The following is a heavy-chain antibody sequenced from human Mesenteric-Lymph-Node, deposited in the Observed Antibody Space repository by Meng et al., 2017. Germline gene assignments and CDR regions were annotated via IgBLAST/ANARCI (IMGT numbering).Heavy chain of an antibody. Sequence: GSLRLSCTVSGGSISSYYWSWIRQPPGKGLEWIGYIYYSGSTNYNPSLKSRVTISVDTSKNQFSLKLSSVTAADTAVYYCARGGYSSSGDVWGQGTTVTVSS. CDR3: ARGGYSSSGDV. J-gene: IGHJ6*02. V-gene: IGHV4-59*01. CDR1: GGSISSYY. D-gene: IGHD6-6*01. CDR2: IYYSGST.